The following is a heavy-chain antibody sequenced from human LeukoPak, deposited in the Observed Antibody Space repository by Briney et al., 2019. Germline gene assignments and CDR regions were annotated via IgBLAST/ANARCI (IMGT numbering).Heavy chain of an antibody. CDR1: GGSFSGYY. D-gene: IGHD3-16*01. CDR2: INHSGST. CDR3: ARDPGGIPYYYYYMDV. J-gene: IGHJ6*03. V-gene: IGHV4-34*01. Sequence: SETLSLTCAVYGGSFSGYYWSWIRQPPGKGLEWIGEINHSGSTNYNPSLKSRVTISVDTSKNQFSLKLSPVTAADTAVYYCARDPGGIPYYYYYMDVWGKGNTVTVSS.